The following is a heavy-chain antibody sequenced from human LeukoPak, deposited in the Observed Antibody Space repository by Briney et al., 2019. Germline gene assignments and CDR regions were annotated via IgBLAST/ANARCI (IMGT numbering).Heavy chain of an antibody. Sequence: PGGSLRLSCAASGLTFSNYAMSWVRQAPGKGLEWVSAISGSGGSTYYADSVKGRFTISRDNSKKTLFLQMNSLRAEDTAIYYCANDAGYYYYMDVWGRGTTVTVSS. CDR2: ISGSGGST. CDR3: ANDAGYYYYMDV. V-gene: IGHV3-23*01. J-gene: IGHJ6*03. CDR1: GLTFSNYA.